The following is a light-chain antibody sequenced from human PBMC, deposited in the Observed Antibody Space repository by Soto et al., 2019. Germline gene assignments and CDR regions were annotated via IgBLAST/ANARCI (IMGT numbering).Light chain of an antibody. V-gene: IGLV2-14*01. CDR3: SSYTSSSFVV. CDR2: DVS. CDR1: SSDVGGYNY. Sequence: QSALTQPASVSGSPGQSITISCTGTSSDVGGYNYVSWYQQHPGKAPKLMIYDVSTRPSGVSHRFSGSKSGNTASLTISGLQAEDEADYYCSSYTSSSFVVFGGGTKLTVL. J-gene: IGLJ2*01.